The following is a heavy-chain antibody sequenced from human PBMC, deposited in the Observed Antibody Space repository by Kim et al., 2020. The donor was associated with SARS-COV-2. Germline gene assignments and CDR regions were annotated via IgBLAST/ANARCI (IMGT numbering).Heavy chain of an antibody. V-gene: IGHV3-30*04. J-gene: IGHJ4*02. D-gene: IGHD1-26*01. CDR3: AREVGAKDY. Sequence: GGSLRLSCAASGFIFSTCTMHWVRQAPGKGLEWVAGILYDGRNKYSADSVKGRFTISRDNSKNTLHLQMNSLRPEDTAVYYCAREVGAKDYWGQGTLVTV. CDR1: GFIFSTCT. CDR2: ILYDGRNK.